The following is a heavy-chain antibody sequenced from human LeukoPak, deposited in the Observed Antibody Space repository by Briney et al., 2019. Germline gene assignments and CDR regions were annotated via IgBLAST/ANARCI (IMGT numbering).Heavy chain of an antibody. CDR3: ARRSAIVVVPAAMGTFYI. CDR2: IYPGDSDT. D-gene: IGHD2-2*01. CDR1: GYSFTSYW. Sequence: GESLKISCKGSGYSFTSYWIGWVRQMPGKGLEWMGIIYPGDSDTRYSPSFQGQVTISADKSISTAYLQWSSLKASDTAMYYCARRSAIVVVPAAMGTFYICGQRTMVTVYS. J-gene: IGHJ3*02. V-gene: IGHV5-51*01.